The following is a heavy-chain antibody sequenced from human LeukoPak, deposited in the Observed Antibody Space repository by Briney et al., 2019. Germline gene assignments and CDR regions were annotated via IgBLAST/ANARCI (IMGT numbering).Heavy chain of an antibody. CDR3: ARGASPVDY. CDR1: GGSISSYC. V-gene: IGHV4-59*01. Sequence: SETLSLTCTVSGGSISSYCWSWIRQPPGKGLEWIAYICYSGSTNYNPSLKSRVTISVDTSKNQFSLKLNSVTAADTAVYYCARGASPVDYWGQGTLVTVSS. J-gene: IGHJ4*02. D-gene: IGHD1-26*01. CDR2: ICYSGST.